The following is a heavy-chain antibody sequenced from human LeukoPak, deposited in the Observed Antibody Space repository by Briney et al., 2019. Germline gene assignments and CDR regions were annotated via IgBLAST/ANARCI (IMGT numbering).Heavy chain of an antibody. CDR1: GFTFSSYW. V-gene: IGHV3-7*01. J-gene: IGHJ3*02. CDR2: IKQDGSEK. CDR3: AREYYDFWSGRRDAFDI. D-gene: IGHD3-3*01. Sequence: PGGSLRLSCAASGFTFSSYWMSWVRQAPGKGLEWVANIKQDGSEKYYVDSVKGRFTISRDNAKNSLYLQMNSLRAEDTAVYYCAREYYDFWSGRRDAFDIWGQGTMVTVSS.